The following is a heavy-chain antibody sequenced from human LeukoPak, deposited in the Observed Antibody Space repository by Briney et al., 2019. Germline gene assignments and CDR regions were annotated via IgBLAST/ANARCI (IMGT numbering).Heavy chain of an antibody. J-gene: IGHJ5*02. Sequence: ASVKVSCKASGYTFTSYYVHWVRQAPGQGLEWVGIINPSGGTTVYAQKFQGRVTMTRDTATTTVFMELSSLTSEDTAVYYCAREGRQPGGYNNWNCFDPWGQGTLVTVSS. D-gene: IGHD5-24*01. CDR1: GYTFTSYY. V-gene: IGHV1-46*01. CDR2: INPSGGTT. CDR3: AREGRQPGGYNNWNCFDP.